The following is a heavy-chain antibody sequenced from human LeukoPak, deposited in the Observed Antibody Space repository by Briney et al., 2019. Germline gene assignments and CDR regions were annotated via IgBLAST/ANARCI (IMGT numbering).Heavy chain of an antibody. V-gene: IGHV4-34*01. Sequence: SETLSLTCAVYGGSFSGYYWSWIRQPPGKGLEWIGEINHSGSTNYNPSLKSRVTMSVDTSKNQFSLKLSSVTAADTAVYYCARGGYDILTGLWDWFDPWGQGTLVTVSS. D-gene: IGHD3-9*01. J-gene: IGHJ5*02. CDR1: GGSFSGYY. CDR2: INHSGST. CDR3: ARGGYDILTGLWDWFDP.